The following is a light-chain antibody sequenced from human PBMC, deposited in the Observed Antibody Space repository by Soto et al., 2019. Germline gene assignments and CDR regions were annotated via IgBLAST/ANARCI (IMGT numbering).Light chain of an antibody. CDR2: EVS. V-gene: IGLV2-14*01. CDR1: SSDVGGYNY. Sequence: QSALAQPASVSGSPGQSITISCTGTSSDVGGYNYISWYQLHPGKAPKLIIYEVSNRPSGVSNRFSGSKTGNTASLTISGLQAEDEADYYCISYKSRTAYVSGTGTKVTVL. CDR3: ISYKSRTAYV. J-gene: IGLJ1*01.